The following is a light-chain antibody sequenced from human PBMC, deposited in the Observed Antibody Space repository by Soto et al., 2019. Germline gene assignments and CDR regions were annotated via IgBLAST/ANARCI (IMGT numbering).Light chain of an antibody. V-gene: IGLV1-44*01. J-gene: IGLJ2*01. CDR3: ASGDSRCSGPV. CDR1: SSNIGSHT. CDR2: GDD. Sequence: QSVLTQPPSTSGTPGQRVAISCSGTSSNIGSHTVNWYQQLPGTAPKLLIYGDDQRPSGVPDRFSGSKSGTSASLAISGLPPEDEVYYYCASGDSRCSGPVFGGGTKLTVL.